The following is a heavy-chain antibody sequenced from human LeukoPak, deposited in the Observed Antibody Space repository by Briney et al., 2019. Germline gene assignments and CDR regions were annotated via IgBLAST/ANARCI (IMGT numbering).Heavy chain of an antibody. CDR3: ARCPRITIFGEHYYYYYYMDV. Sequence: GGSLRLSCAASGFTFSTYAMSWVRQAPGKGLEWVSSISSSSSYIYYADSVKGRFTISKDNAKNSLYLQMNSLRAEDTAVYYCARCPRITIFGEHYYYYYYMDVWGKGTTVTVSS. V-gene: IGHV3-21*01. D-gene: IGHD3-3*01. CDR2: ISSSSSYI. CDR1: GFTFSTYA. J-gene: IGHJ6*03.